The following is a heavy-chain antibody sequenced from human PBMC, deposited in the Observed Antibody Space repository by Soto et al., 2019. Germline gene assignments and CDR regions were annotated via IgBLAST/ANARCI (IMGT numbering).Heavy chain of an antibody. CDR1: GGSIGSGGYS. D-gene: IGHD5-12*01. V-gene: IGHV4-30-2*01. Sequence: SETLSLTCTVSGGSIGSGGYSWSWIRQPPGKGLAWIGYIYHSGSTYYNPSLKSRVTISVDRSKNQFSLKLSSVTAADTAVYYCAAGGGLPRYYWGQGTLVTVSS. CDR2: IYHSGST. CDR3: AAGGGLPRYY. J-gene: IGHJ4*02.